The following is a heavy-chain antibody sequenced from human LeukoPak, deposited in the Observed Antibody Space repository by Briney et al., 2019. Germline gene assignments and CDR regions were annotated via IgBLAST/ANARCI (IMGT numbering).Heavy chain of an antibody. CDR1: GDSISSSSYY. CDR3: ARARGKNNSGYYVSGYFDY. Sequence: PSETLSLTCTASGDSISSSSYYWGWIRQPPGKGLEWIGSIYYSGSTYYNPSLKSRVTISVDTSKKQFSLKVNSVTAADTAVYYCARARGKNNSGYYVSGYFDYWGQGTLVIVSS. V-gene: IGHV4-39*01. CDR2: IYYSGST. D-gene: IGHD3-22*01. J-gene: IGHJ4*02.